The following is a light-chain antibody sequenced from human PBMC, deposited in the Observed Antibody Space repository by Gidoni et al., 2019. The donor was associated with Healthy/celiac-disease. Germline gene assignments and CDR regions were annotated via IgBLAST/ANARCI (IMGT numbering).Light chain of an antibody. CDR3: SSYTSSSTLAVV. CDR2: YVS. Sequence: QSALTQPASVSGSPGQSLTIYCTGTSRDAGGNNYVSWYQRHPGKAPNLMIYYVSTRPSGVSNRFSGSKSGNTASLTISGLQAEDEADYYCSSYTSSSTLAVVFGGGTKLTVL. V-gene: IGLV2-14*03. J-gene: IGLJ2*01. CDR1: SRDAGGNNY.